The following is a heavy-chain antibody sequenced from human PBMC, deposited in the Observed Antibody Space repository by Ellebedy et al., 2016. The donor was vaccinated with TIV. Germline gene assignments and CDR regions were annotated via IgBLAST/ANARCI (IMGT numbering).Heavy chain of an antibody. CDR2: IYPGDSDT. CDR3: ARSEYYGDYADAFDI. J-gene: IGHJ3*02. V-gene: IGHV5-51*01. Sequence: GESLKISXKGSGYSFTSYWIGWVRKMPGKGLEWMGIIYPGDSDTRYSPSFQGQVTISADKSISTAYLQWSSLKASDTAMYYCARSEYYGDYADAFDIWGQGTMVTVSS. CDR1: GYSFTSYW. D-gene: IGHD4-17*01.